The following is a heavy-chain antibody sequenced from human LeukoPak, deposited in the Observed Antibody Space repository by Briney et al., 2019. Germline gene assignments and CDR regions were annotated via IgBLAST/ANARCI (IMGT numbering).Heavy chain of an antibody. CDR2: ISGRGGAT. J-gene: IGHJ4*02. Sequence: PGGSLRLSCAASGFTFSSYAMSWVRQAPGKGLEWVSAISGRGGATYYADSVKGRFTISRDNSKNTLYLQMNSLRAEDTAVYYCAKDQDYGDYGVAFDYWGQGTLVTVSS. CDR3: AKDQDYGDYGVAFDY. D-gene: IGHD4-17*01. V-gene: IGHV3-23*01. CDR1: GFTFSSYA.